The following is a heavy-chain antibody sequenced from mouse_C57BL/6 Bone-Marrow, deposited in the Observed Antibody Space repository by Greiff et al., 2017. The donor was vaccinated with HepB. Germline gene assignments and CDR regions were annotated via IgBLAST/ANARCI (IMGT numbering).Heavy chain of an antibody. J-gene: IGHJ4*01. CDR2: IYPRDGST. CDR3: ARWYYGSSPYAMDY. Sequence: VQLQQSGPELVKPGASVKLSCKASGYTFTSYDINWVKQRPGQGLEWIGWIYPRDGSTKYNAKFKGKATLTVDTSSSTAYMELHSLTSEDSAVYFCARWYYGSSPYAMDYWGQGTSVTVSS. D-gene: IGHD1-1*01. V-gene: IGHV1-85*01. CDR1: GYTFTSYD.